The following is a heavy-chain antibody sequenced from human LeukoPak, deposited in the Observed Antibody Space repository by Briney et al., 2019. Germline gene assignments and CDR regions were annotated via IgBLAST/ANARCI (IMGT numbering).Heavy chain of an antibody. Sequence: ASVKISCRSSGFTFSGYYIHWVRQAPGQGLEWLGCIDPNGRGATYAQRFQGRVTMTRDPSISTAYLELSRLRSDDTAVFYCAREDSASWYPFDYWGQGNPFSVSS. V-gene: IGHV1-2*02. CDR1: GFTFSGYY. D-gene: IGHD6-13*01. J-gene: IGHJ4*02. CDR2: IDPNGRGA. CDR3: AREDSASWYPFDY.